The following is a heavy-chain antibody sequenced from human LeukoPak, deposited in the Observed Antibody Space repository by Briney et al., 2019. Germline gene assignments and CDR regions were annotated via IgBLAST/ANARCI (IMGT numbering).Heavy chain of an antibody. V-gene: IGHV3-43*02. CDR3: AKDILPMYYYYYMDV. J-gene: IGHJ6*03. Sequence: TGGSLRLSCAASGFTFDDYAMHWVRQAPGKGLEWVSLISGDGGSTYYADSVKGRFTISRDNSKNSLYLHMNSLRTEDTALYYCAKDILPMYYYYYMDVWGKGTTVTVSS. D-gene: IGHD2-2*01. CDR1: GFTFDDYA. CDR2: ISGDGGST.